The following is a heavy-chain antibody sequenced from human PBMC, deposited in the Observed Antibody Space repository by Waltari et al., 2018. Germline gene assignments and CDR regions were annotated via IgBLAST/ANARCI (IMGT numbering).Heavy chain of an antibody. Sequence: QVQLVQSGAEVKKPGSSVKVSCKASGGTFSSYALSWVRQAPGQGREWMGGIIPIFGTANYAQKFQGRGTITADESTSTAYMELSSLRSEDTAVYYCAIELEPGAYYYYYMDVWGKGTTVTISS. CDR3: AIELEPGAYYYYYMDV. V-gene: IGHV1-69*12. J-gene: IGHJ6*03. CDR2: IIPIFGTA. CDR1: GGTFSSYA. D-gene: IGHD1-1*01.